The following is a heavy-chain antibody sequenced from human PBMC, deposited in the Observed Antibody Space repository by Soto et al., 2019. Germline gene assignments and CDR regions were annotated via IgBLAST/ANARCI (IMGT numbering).Heavy chain of an antibody. J-gene: IGHJ4*02. CDR1: EFTLNIYS. CDR3: ARAYGDLYFDY. V-gene: IGHV3-23*01. CDR2: ISGSGDST. Sequence: GGSLRLSCAASEFTLNIYSMSWVRQAPGKGLEWVSGISGSGDSTYYADSVKGRFTISRDNSKNTVFLQMNSSVTAADTAVYYCARAYGDLYFDYWGQGTLVTVSS. D-gene: IGHD4-17*01.